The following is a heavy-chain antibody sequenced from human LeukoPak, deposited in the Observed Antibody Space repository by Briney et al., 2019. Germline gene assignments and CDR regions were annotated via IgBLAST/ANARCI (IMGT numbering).Heavy chain of an antibody. CDR1: EFTFGRYS. CDR3: ARDWSLGMPGGFDY. CDR2: ISSISHYI. J-gene: IGHJ4*02. Sequence: PGGSLRLSCAASEFTFGRYSMNWVRQAPGKGLEWVSTISSISHYIYYADSVRGRFTISRDNAKNSMFLQMNSLRAEDTGVYYCARDWSLGMPGGFDYWGQGALVTVSS. V-gene: IGHV3-21*01. D-gene: IGHD3-16*01.